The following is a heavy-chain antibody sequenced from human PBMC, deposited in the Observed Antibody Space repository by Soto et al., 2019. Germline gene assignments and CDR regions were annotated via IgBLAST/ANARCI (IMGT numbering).Heavy chain of an antibody. D-gene: IGHD3-3*01. CDR2: IVVGSGNT. V-gene: IGHV1-58*01. J-gene: IGHJ4*02. CDR3: AAGDFWDFWSGYFDY. Sequence: GASVKVSCKASGFTFTSSAVQWVRQARGQRLEWIGWIVVGSGNTNYAQKFQERVTITRDMSTSTAYMELSSLRSEDTAVYYCAAGDFWDFWSGYFDYWGQGTLVTVSS. CDR1: GFTFTSSA.